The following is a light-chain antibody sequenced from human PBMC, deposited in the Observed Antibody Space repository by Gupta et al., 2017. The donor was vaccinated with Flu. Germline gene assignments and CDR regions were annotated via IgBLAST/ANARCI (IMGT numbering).Light chain of an antibody. V-gene: IGLV8-61*01. CDR2: TKN. Sequence: TVTITCGLSYGSGSSSNYPSWYQQAPGQAPRTLIYTKNTRSAGVPDRFSGSSLGNKAALSITGAQADDESDYYCVLYKGNGIAVFGGGTKLTVL. CDR1: YGSGSSSNY. CDR3: VLYKGNGIAV. J-gene: IGLJ3*02.